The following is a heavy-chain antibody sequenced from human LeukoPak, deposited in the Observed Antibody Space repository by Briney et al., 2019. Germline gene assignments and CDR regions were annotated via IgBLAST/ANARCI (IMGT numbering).Heavy chain of an antibody. CDR3: ARLKGSGVFDY. V-gene: IGHV1-69*05. J-gene: IGHJ4*02. CDR2: IIPIFGTA. D-gene: IGHD2-15*01. CDR1: GGTFSSYA. Sequence: SMKVASKASGGTFSSYAISWERQAPGQGIEWMGRIIPIFGTANYAQNFQGRVTITTDQSTKPAYIELTSQRCKDTAVYYCARLKGSGVFDYWGQGTLVTVSS.